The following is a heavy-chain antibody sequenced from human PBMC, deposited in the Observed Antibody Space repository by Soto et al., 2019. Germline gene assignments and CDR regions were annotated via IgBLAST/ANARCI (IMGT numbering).Heavy chain of an antibody. CDR2: LYYSGSI. J-gene: IGHJ3*02. Sequence: QEVLQESGPLLLKSSETLSLTCTVSGASISRYNWAWIRRPPGKGPEWLGYLYYSGSIDYNPSLKSRVTITVDPSRNQFSLKLRSVTSADTAVYYCAREYVNAALHIWGQGTMVTVSS. CDR1: GASISRYN. D-gene: IGHD3-10*02. V-gene: IGHV4-59*01. CDR3: AREYVNAALHI.